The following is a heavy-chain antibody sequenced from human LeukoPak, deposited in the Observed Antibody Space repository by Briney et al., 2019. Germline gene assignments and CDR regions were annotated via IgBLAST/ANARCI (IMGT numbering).Heavy chain of an antibody. CDR3: AKDYCSSTSCQGYFDY. CDR1: GFTFDDYA. V-gene: IGHV3-9*01. Sequence: GGSLRLSCAASGFTFDDYAMHWVRQAPGKGLEWVSGISWSSGSIGYADSVKGRFTISRDNAKNSLYLQMNSLRAEDTALYYCAKDYCSSTSCQGYFDYWGQGTLVTVSS. D-gene: IGHD2-2*01. J-gene: IGHJ4*02. CDR2: ISWSSGSI.